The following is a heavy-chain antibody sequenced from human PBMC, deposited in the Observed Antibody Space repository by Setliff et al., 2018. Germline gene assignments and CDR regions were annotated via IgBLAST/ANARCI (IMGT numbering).Heavy chain of an antibody. CDR2: IYAGDSDT. CDR3: ARQKSTGSGNNWFDP. D-gene: IGHD3-10*01. Sequence: PGESLKISCKGSGFSFTDFWIGWVRQMPGKGLEWMGLIYAGDSDTRHNPSFQGRVTMSADKSVNTAYLQWSSLKASDTAIYYCARQKSTGSGNNWFDPWGQGTLVT. J-gene: IGHJ5*02. CDR1: GFSFTDFW. V-gene: IGHV5-51*01.